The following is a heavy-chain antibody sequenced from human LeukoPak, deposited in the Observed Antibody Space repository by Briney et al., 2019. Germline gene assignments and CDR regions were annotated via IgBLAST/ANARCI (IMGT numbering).Heavy chain of an antibody. CDR2: IYYSGST. CDR3: ARGSYDFWTGPHPFDP. Sequence: SETLSLTCTVSGGSISSYYWSWIRQPPGKGLEWIGYIYYSGSTNYNPSLKSRVTISVDTSKNQFSLKLSSVAAADTAVYYCARGSYDFWTGPHPFDPWGQGTPVTVSS. D-gene: IGHD3-3*01. CDR1: GGSISSYY. J-gene: IGHJ5*02. V-gene: IGHV4-59*01.